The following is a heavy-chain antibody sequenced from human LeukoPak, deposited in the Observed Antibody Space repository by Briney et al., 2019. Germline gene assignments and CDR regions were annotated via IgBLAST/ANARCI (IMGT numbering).Heavy chain of an antibody. CDR3: AKYLYYYDSSGKLQH. D-gene: IGHD3-22*01. CDR1: GFTFSSYW. J-gene: IGHJ1*01. CDR2: IKQDGSEK. V-gene: IGHV3-7*01. Sequence: GGSLRLSCAASGFTFSSYWMSWVRQAPGKGLEWVANIKQDGSEKYYVDSVKGRFTISRDNAKDSLYLQMNSLRAEDTAVYYCAKYLYYYDSSGKLQHWGQGTLVTVSS.